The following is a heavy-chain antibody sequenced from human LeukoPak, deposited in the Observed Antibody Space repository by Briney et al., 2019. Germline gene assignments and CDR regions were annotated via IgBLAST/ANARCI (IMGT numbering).Heavy chain of an antibody. V-gene: IGHV4-59*12. CDR1: GGSISTYY. CDR2: IYYSGST. Sequence: PSETLSLTCTVSGGSISTYYWSWIRQPPGKGLEWIGYIYYSGSTNYNPSLKSRVTISVDTSKNQFSLKLSSVTAADTAVYYCARGDPQVYGFDYWGQGTLVTVSS. D-gene: IGHD5/OR15-5a*01. J-gene: IGHJ4*02. CDR3: ARGDPQVYGFDY.